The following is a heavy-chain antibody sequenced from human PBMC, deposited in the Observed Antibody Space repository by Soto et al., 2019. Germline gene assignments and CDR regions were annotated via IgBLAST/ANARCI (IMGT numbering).Heavy chain of an antibody. J-gene: IGHJ5*02. V-gene: IGHV4-31*03. Sequence: SETLSLTCTVSGGSISSGGYYWSWIRQHPGKGLEWIGYIYYSGSTYYNPSLKSRVTISVDTSKNQFSLKLSSVTAADTAVYYCAREVSYIVVVPAAIKDRNWFDPWGQGTLVTVSS. CDR3: AREVSYIVVVPAAIKDRNWFDP. CDR1: GGSISSGGYY. CDR2: IYYSGST. D-gene: IGHD2-2*02.